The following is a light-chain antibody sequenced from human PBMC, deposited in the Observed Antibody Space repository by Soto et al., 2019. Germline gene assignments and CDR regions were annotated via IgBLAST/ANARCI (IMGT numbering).Light chain of an antibody. V-gene: IGKV3-20*01. CDR1: QSVASRN. CDR2: GAS. J-gene: IGKJ1*01. Sequence: ELVLTQSPGTLSLSPGERATLSCRASQSVASRNLAWYQQKSGQAPRLLIYGASSRAIHTPDRFSGSGSGTDFTLTISGLEPEDFAVYYCQHFGNSLWTFGQGTKV. CDR3: QHFGNSLWT.